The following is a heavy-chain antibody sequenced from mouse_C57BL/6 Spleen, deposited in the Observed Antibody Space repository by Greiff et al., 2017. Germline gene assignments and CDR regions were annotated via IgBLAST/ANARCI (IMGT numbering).Heavy chain of an antibody. Sequence: EVMLVESGGGLVKPGGSLKLSCAASGFTFSAYGMHWVRQAPEKGLEWVAYISSGSSTIYYADTVKGRFTISRDNAKNTLFLQMTSLRSEDTAMXYCARYYYGYFDYWGQGTTLTVSS. CDR3: ARYYYGYFDY. CDR2: ISSGSSTI. D-gene: IGHD1-1*01. CDR1: GFTFSAYG. V-gene: IGHV5-17*01. J-gene: IGHJ2*01.